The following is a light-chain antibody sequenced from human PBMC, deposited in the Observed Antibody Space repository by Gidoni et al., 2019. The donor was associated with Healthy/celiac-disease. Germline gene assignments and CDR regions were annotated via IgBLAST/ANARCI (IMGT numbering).Light chain of an antibody. V-gene: IGKV1-39*01. Sequence: DIQMTQSPSSLSASVEDRVTITCRASQSISSYLNWNQQKPGKAPKLLIYAASSLQSGVPSRFSGSGSGTDFTLTISSLQPEEVATYYCQQSYSTPPTFGQGTKVEIK. CDR2: AAS. J-gene: IGKJ1*01. CDR1: QSISSY. CDR3: QQSYSTPPT.